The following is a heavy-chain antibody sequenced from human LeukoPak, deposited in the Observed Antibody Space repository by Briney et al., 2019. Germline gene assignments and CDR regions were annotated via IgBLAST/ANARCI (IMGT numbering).Heavy chain of an antibody. V-gene: IGHV4-4*07. CDR2: IYTSGST. Sequence: SETLSLTCTVSGGSTSSYYWSWIRQPAGKGLEWIGRIYTSGSTNYNPSLKSRVTMSVDTSKNQFSLKLSSVTAADTAVYYCASGYSGYDFAIMNWGQGTLVTVSS. D-gene: IGHD5-12*01. CDR3: ASGYSGYDFAIMN. CDR1: GGSTSSYY. J-gene: IGHJ4*02.